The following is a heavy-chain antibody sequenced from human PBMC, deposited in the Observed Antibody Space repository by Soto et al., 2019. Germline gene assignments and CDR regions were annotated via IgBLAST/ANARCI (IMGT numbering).Heavy chain of an antibody. D-gene: IGHD1-7*01. CDR2: IYYSGST. J-gene: IGHJ5*02. CDR1: GGSISSGEYY. V-gene: IGHV4-30-4*01. CDR3: ARVTGTRSGP. Sequence: QVQLQESGPGLVKPSQTLSLTCTVSGGSISSGEYYWSWIRQPPGKGLEWIGYIYYSGSTYYNPSLKSRLTISVDTSKNQFSLKLSSVTAADTAVYYCARVTGTRSGPWGQGTLVTVSS.